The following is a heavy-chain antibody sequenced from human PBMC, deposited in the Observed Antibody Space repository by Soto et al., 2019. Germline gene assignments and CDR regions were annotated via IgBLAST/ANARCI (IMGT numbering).Heavy chain of an antibody. Sequence: SVKVSCKASGGTFSSYAISWVRQAPGQGLEWMGGIIPIFGTANYAQKFQGRVTITADESTSTAYMELSSLRSEDTAVYYCASHDDILTGYGHDAFDIWGQGTMVTVSS. CDR1: GGTFSSYA. CDR3: ASHDDILTGYGHDAFDI. V-gene: IGHV1-69*13. J-gene: IGHJ3*02. D-gene: IGHD3-9*01. CDR2: IIPIFGTA.